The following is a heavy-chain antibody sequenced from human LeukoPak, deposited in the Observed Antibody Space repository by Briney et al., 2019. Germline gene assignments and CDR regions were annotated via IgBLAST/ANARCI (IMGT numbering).Heavy chain of an antibody. CDR1: GFTFSSYA. Sequence: GGSLRLSCVASGFTFSSYAMSWVRQAPGKGLEWVSAISGSGGSTFYADSVRGRLTISRDNSKNTLYLQMNSLRAEDTAVYYCANPYTGYVDIWGQGTLVTVSS. CDR2: ISGSGGST. D-gene: IGHD1-26*01. V-gene: IGHV3-23*01. CDR3: ANPYTGYVDI. J-gene: IGHJ4*02.